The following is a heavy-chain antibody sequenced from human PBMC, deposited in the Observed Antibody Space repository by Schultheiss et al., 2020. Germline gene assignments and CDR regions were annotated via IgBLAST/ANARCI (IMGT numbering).Heavy chain of an antibody. CDR2: MNPNNGIT. Sequence: ASVKVSCKASGYTFTNYDINWVRQATGQGLEWVGWMNPNNGITGYAQKFQGRVTMTRNTSINTAYMELNSLRSEDTAVYYCARVPDAFDIWGQGTRVNV. CDR1: GYTFTNYD. V-gene: IGHV1-8*01. CDR3: ARVPDAFDI. J-gene: IGHJ3*02.